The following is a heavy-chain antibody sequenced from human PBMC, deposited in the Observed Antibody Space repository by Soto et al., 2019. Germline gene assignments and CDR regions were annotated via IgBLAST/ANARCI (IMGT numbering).Heavy chain of an antibody. CDR3: ARESGGATATLDYYYYMDV. V-gene: IGHV1-2*04. J-gene: IGHJ6*03. D-gene: IGHD5-12*01. CDR1: GDTFNDYY. Sequence: QVQLVQSGAEVKKPGASVTVSCRSSGDTFNDYYIHWVRQAPGQGLEWMGWINPNGGVTQYAQKFQGWVTMTRDTSIRTVYMQLSRLRSDDTAVYYCARESGGATATLDYYYYMDVWGTGTTVTVSS. CDR2: INPNGGVT.